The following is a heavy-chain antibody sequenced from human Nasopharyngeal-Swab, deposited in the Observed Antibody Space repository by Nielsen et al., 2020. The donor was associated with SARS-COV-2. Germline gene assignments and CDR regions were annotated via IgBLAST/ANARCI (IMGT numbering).Heavy chain of an antibody. Sequence: CVRQAPGRGLEWMGWISAYNGNTNYAQKLQGRVTMTTDTSTSTAYMELRSLRSDDTAVNYCARGEKGYSYAYYCYFDLWGRGTLVTVSS. CDR2: ISAYNGNT. D-gene: IGHD5-18*01. CDR3: ARGEKGYSYAYYCYFDL. V-gene: IGHV1-18*01. J-gene: IGHJ2*01.